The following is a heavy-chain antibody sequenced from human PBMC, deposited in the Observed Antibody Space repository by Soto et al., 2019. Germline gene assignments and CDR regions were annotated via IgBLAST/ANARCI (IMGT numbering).Heavy chain of an antibody. V-gene: IGHV4-34*01. CDR1: GGSFSGYY. Sequence: PSETLSLTCAVYGGSFSGYYWSWIRQPPRKGLEWIGDINHSGSTYYNPSLKSRVTISVDTSKNQFSLKLSSVTAAGTAVYYCARAPPEDIVVVPAAMHGYYFDYWGQGTLVTVSS. CDR2: INHSGST. CDR3: ARAPPEDIVVVPAAMHGYYFDY. J-gene: IGHJ4*02. D-gene: IGHD2-2*01.